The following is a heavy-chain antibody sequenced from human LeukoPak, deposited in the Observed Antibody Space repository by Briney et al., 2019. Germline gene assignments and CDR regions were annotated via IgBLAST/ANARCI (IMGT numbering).Heavy chain of an antibody. D-gene: IGHD3-3*01. V-gene: IGHV3-48*03. CDR3: ARVTRALYYYYMDV. Sequence: GGSLRLSCAASGFTFSSYEMNWVRQAPGKGLEWVSYISSSGSTIYYADSVKGRFTISRDNAKNSLYLQMNSLRAEDTAVYYCARVTRALYYYYMDVWGKGTTVTVSS. CDR1: GFTFSSYE. J-gene: IGHJ6*03. CDR2: ISSSGSTI.